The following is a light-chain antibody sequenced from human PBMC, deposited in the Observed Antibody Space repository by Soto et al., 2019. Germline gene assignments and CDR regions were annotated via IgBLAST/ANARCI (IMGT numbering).Light chain of an antibody. J-gene: IGKJ1*01. CDR3: QQYFEWPPMT. CDR1: ETVATN. Sequence: EIVLTQSPAILSLSAGERATLSCWASETVATNLAWYQQKPGQAPRLLISGASTRAAGISDRFRGSGSGTEFTLTISSLRSEDSAIYYCQQYFEWPPMTFGQGTKV. V-gene: IGKV3-15*01. CDR2: GAS.